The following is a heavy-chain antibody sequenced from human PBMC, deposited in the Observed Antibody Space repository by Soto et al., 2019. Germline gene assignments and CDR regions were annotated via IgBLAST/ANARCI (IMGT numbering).Heavy chain of an antibody. V-gene: IGHV3-9*01. CDR1: GFSFDDYA. J-gene: IGHJ6*02. Sequence: EVQVVESGGGLVQPGRSLRLSCAASGFSFDDYAMHWVRQAPGKGLEWVSGIGWKRGTIGYAGSVKGRFTISRDNAKNSLYLQMHSLGVEDTALYYCAESTGRTANGMGVWGQGTMVTVSS. D-gene: IGHD1-1*01. CDR2: IGWKRGTI. CDR3: AESTGRTANGMGV.